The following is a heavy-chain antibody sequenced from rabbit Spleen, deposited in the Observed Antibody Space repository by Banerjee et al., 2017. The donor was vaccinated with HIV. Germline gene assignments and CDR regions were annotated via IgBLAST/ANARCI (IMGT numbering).Heavy chain of an antibody. CDR1: GFSFSTSYY. CDR2: IAGSSSAFT. J-gene: IGHJ6*01. D-gene: IGHD8-1*01. CDR3: ARDTGSSFSSYGMDL. Sequence: QSLEESGGDRVKPGASLTLTCTASGFSFSTSYYICWVRQAPGKGLEWISCIAGSSSAFTYSATWAKGRFTCSKTSSTTVTLQMTSLTVADTATYFCARDTGSSFSSYGMDLWGPGTLVTVS. V-gene: IGHV1S40*01.